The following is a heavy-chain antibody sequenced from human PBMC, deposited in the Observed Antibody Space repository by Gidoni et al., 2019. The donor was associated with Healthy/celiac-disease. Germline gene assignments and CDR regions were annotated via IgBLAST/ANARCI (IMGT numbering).Heavy chain of an antibody. Sequence: QVQLVQSGAEVKKPGSSVKVSCKASGGTFSSYAISWVRQAPGQGLEWMGGIIPIFGTSNYAQKFQGRVTITADESTSTAYMELSSLRSEHTAVYYCATLGDLLIAVADDDYYGMDVWVQGTTVTVSS. CDR1: GGTFSSYA. J-gene: IGHJ6*02. V-gene: IGHV1-69*01. CDR2: IIPIFGTS. D-gene: IGHD6-19*01. CDR3: ATLGDLLIAVADDDYYGMDV.